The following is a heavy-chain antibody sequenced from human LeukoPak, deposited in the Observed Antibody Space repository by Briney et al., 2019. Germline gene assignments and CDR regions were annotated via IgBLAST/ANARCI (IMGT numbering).Heavy chain of an antibody. CDR3: AKDWELGS. CDR2: IYISGGT. J-gene: IGHJ5*02. V-gene: IGHV4-59*01. D-gene: IGHD1-26*01. CDR1: GASITSYY. Sequence: SVTLSLTCSVSGASITSYYWNWIRQPPGKGLGWIGNIYISGGTNYNPSLKNRVTISLDTSKDQFSLKLTSVTAADTAFYYCAKDWELGSWGQGTLVTVSS.